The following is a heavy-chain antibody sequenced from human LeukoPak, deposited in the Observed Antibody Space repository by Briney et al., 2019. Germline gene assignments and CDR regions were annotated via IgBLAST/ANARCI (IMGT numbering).Heavy chain of an antibody. J-gene: IGHJ4*02. Sequence: TSETLSLTCTVSGGSISSSSYYWGWIRQPPGKGLEWVSTIDNRGRTTYYTDSVTISRDNSKSTLFLQMNSLRAEDTAVYYCAHRSGLLSYYFDYWGPGTLVTVSS. CDR3: AHRSGLLSYYFDY. CDR1: GGSISSSSYY. CDR2: IDNRGRT. D-gene: IGHD2-21*02. V-gene: IGHV4-39*07.